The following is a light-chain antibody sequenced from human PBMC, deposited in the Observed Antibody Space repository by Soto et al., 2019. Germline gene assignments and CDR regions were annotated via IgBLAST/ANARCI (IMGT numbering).Light chain of an antibody. Sequence: QSVLTQPPSVSGAPGQRVTISCPGSSFNIGAGYDVHWYQHLPGAAPKLLIYDNNNRPPGVPDRFSGSKSGTSASLAITGLQAGDEAEYYCQSYDSGLSGYVFGTGTKVTVL. CDR2: DNN. CDR3: QSYDSGLSGYV. CDR1: SFNIGAGYD. J-gene: IGLJ1*01. V-gene: IGLV1-40*01.